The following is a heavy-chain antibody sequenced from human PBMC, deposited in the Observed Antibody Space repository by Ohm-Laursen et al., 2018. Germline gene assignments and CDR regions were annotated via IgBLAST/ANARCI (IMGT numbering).Heavy chain of an antibody. Sequence: SVKVSCKASGYTFTNYHITWVRQAPGQGPEWMGIINPSGGSTSYAQKFQGRVTMTRDTSTSTVYMELSSLRSEDTAVYYCARDRRAGGTGTYYFDYWGQGTLVTVSS. CDR3: ARDRRAGGTGTYYFDY. J-gene: IGHJ4*02. CDR2: INPSGGST. D-gene: IGHD3-16*01. CDR1: GYTFTNYH. V-gene: IGHV1-46*01.